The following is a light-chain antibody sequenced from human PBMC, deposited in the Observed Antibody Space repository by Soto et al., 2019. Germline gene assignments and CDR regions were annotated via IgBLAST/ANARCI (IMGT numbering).Light chain of an antibody. J-gene: IGKJ1*01. CDR3: QQYNSYSGT. CDR2: DAS. CDR1: QSVSGW. Sequence: DIQMTQSPSTLSASVGDTVTVTCRASQSVSGWLAWYQQKPGKAPKPLIYDASSLQSEVPSRFSGSGSGTEFTLTISSLQPDDFATYYCQQYNSYSGTFGQGTKVDIK. V-gene: IGKV1-5*01.